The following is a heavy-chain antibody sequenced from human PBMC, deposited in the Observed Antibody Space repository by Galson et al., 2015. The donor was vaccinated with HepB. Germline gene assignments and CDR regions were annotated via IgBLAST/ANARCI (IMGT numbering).Heavy chain of an antibody. J-gene: IGHJ5*02. D-gene: IGHD5-12*01. V-gene: IGHV1-69*13. CDR2: IIPIFGTA. CDR1: GGTFSSYA. CDR3: ARKAENAVSGYDYSNWFDP. Sequence: SVKVSCKASGGTFSSYAISWVRQAPGQGLEWMGGIIPIFGTANYAQKFQGRVTITADESTSTAYMELSSLRSEDTAVYYCARKAENAVSGYDYSNWFDPWGQGTLVTVSS.